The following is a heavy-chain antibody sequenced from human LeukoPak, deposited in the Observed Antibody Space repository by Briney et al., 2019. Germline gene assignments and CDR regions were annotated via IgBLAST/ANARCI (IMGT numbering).Heavy chain of an antibody. V-gene: IGHV3-30*02. J-gene: IGHJ3*02. Sequence: GGSLRLSCAASKFIFSDYGMHWVRQAPGKGLEWVAFIWYDGSDEYYADSVKGRFTISRDNSKNTLYLQMNSLRAEDTAVYYCASDFSGYAYAFDIWGQGTMVTVSS. CDR1: KFIFSDYG. CDR2: IWYDGSDE. CDR3: ASDFSGYAYAFDI. D-gene: IGHD5-12*01.